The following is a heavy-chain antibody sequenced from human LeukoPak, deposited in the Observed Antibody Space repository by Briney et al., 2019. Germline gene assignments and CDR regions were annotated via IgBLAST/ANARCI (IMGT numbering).Heavy chain of an antibody. CDR2: LYYSGST. J-gene: IGHJ4*02. CDR1: GGSISSYY. Sequence: SETLSLTCAVSGGSISSYYWTWIRQPPGKGLEWIGSLYYSGSTNYNPSLKSRVTISVDTSKNQFSLKLSSVTAADTAVYYCARRHVEYSSSSDPYYFDYWGQGTLVTVSS. D-gene: IGHD6-6*01. V-gene: IGHV4-59*01. CDR3: ARRHVEYSSSSDPYYFDY.